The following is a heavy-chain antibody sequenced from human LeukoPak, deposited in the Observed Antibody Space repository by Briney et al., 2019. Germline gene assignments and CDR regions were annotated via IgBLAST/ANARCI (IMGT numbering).Heavy chain of an antibody. CDR3: ARGSGSFDP. CDR2: INQDGSEK. Sequence: PGGSLRLSRAASGFSFSSYWMSWVRQAPGKGLEWVANINQDGSEKYYVDSVKGRFTISRDNAKNSLYLQMNSLRVEDTAVYYCARGSGSFDPWGQGTLVTVSS. J-gene: IGHJ5*02. V-gene: IGHV3-7*01. CDR1: GFSFSSYW. D-gene: IGHD2-15*01.